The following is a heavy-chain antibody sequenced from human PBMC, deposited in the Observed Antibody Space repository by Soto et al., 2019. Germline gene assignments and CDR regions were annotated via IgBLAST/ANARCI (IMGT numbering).Heavy chain of an antibody. V-gene: IGHV1-8*01. CDR2: MNPNSGNT. J-gene: IGHJ5*02. D-gene: IGHD3-16*01. Sequence: ASVKVSCKASGYTFTSYDINWVRQATGQGLEWMGWMNPNSGNTGYAQKFQGRVTITADESTSTAYMELSSLRSEDTAVYYCARSSMEEFNWFDPWGQGTLVTVSS. CDR3: ARSSMEEFNWFDP. CDR1: GYTFTSYD.